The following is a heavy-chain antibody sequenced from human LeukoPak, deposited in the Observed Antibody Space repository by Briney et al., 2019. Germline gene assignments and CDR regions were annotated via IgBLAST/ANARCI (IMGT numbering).Heavy chain of an antibody. CDR1: GGSFSGYY. CDR3: ARGPGYCSGGSCYDNDY. J-gene: IGHJ4*02. CDR2: INHSGST. Sequence: PSETLSLTCAVYGGSFSGYYWSWIRQPPGKGLEWLGEINHSGSTNYNPSLKSRVTISVDTSKNQFSLKLSSVTAADTAVYYCARGPGYCSGGSCYDNDYWGQGTLVTVSS. V-gene: IGHV4-34*01. D-gene: IGHD2-15*01.